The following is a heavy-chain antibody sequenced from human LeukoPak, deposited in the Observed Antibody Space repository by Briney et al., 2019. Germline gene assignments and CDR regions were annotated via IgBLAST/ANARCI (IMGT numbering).Heavy chain of an antibody. CDR1: GFTFSSYA. CDR2: ISYDGSNK. D-gene: IGHD1-26*01. J-gene: IGHJ4*02. CDR3: ARDPRIVGATFLDY. V-gene: IGHV3-30*04. Sequence: GGSLRLSCAASGFTFSSYAMHWVRQAPGKGLEWVAVISYDGSNKYYADSVKGRFTISRDNSKNTLYLQMNSLRAEDTAVYYCARDPRIVGATFLDYWGQGTLVTVSS.